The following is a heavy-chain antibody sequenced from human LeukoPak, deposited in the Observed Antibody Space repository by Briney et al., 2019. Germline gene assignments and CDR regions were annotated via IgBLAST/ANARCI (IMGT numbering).Heavy chain of an antibody. V-gene: IGHV1-8*01. Sequence: GASVKVSCTASGYIFSNYDINWARQATGQGLEWMGWMNPNSGNTGYAQKFQGRVTMTRDTSISTAYMEVSSLRSEDTAVYYCARSKGSLEGNGFDAWGKGTLVTVSS. D-gene: IGHD5-24*01. J-gene: IGHJ5*02. CDR3: ARSKGSLEGNGFDA. CDR1: GYIFSNYD. CDR2: MNPNSGNT.